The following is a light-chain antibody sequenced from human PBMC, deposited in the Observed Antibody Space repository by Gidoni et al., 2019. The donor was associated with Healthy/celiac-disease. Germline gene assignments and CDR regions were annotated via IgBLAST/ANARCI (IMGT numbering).Light chain of an antibody. CDR2: GNS. V-gene: IGLV1-40*01. CDR3: QSYDSSLSGSGV. CDR1: SPNIGAGYD. J-gene: IGLJ1*01. Sequence: QSVLTQPPSVSGPPGQRVTIPCTGSSPNIGAGYDVHWYQQLPGTAPKLLLYGNSNRPSGVPDRFSGSKSGTSASLAITGLQAEDEADYYCQSYDSSLSGSGVFGTGTKVTVL.